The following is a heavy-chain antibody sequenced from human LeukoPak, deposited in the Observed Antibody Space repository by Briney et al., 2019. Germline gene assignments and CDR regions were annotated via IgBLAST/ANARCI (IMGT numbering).Heavy chain of an antibody. J-gene: IGHJ4*02. V-gene: IGHV4-39*01. CDR1: GGSISSSSYY. Sequence: PSETLSLTCTVSGGSISSSSYYWGWIRQPPGKGLEWIGSLYYSGSTYYNPSLKSRVTISVDTSKNQFSLKLRSVTAADTAVYYCARGDRAAAAPFDYWGQGTLVTVSS. D-gene: IGHD6-13*01. CDR3: ARGDRAAAAPFDY. CDR2: LYYSGST.